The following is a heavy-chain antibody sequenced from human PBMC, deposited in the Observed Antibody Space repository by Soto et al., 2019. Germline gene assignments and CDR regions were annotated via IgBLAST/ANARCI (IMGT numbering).Heavy chain of an antibody. CDR1: GFSLTTTGVA. CDR2: IYLDDDK. D-gene: IGHD1-26*01. J-gene: IGHJ4*02. V-gene: IGHV2-5*02. CDR3: AHERVGNPWYSFDY. Sequence: QITLKESGPTLVKPTQTLTLTCTCSGFSLTTTGVAVCWIRQPQGKALEWLALIYLDDDKRYSPSLKSRLTIPKDTSKNQVLLTMINMDPVDTATYYCAHERVGNPWYSFDYWGQGALGTVSS.